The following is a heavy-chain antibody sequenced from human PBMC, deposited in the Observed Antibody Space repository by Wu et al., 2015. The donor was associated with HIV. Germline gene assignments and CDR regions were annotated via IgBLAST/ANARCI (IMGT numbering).Heavy chain of an antibody. CDR2: INPNSGGT. CDR1: GYTFTDYY. V-gene: IGHV1-2*02. D-gene: IGHD3-22*01. CDR3: ARVIFRYYYESSGYDAFDM. Sequence: QVQLVQSGAEVKKPGASVKVSCKASGYTFTDYYMHWVRQAPGQGLEWMGWINPNSGGTNYAQKFQGRVTMTRDTSISTAYMELSRLRSDDTAVYHCARVIFRYYYESSGYDAFDMWGQGTMVTVSS. J-gene: IGHJ3*02.